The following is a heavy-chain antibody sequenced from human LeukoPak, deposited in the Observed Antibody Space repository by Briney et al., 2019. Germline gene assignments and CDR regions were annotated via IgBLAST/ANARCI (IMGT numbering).Heavy chain of an antibody. CDR3: ARGGYCSSTSCHTGDWFDP. J-gene: IGHJ5*02. Sequence: ASVKVSCKASGYTFTSYDINWVRQATGQGLEWMGWMNPNRGNTGYAQKFQGRVTITRNTSISTAYMELSSLRSEDTAVYYCARGGYCSSTSCHTGDWFDPWGQGTLVTVSS. CDR2: MNPNRGNT. D-gene: IGHD2-2*02. CDR1: GYTFTSYD. V-gene: IGHV1-8*03.